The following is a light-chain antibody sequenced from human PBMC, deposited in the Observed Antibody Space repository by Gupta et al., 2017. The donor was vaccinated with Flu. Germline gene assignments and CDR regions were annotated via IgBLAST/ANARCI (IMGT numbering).Light chain of an antibody. Sequence: DIQMTQSPSSLSASVGDRVTITCRASQSISSYLNWYQQKPGKAPKLLIYAASSWQSGVPSRFSGSGFGTDVTLTISSRQPEDFASYYCQQSYSTLSITFGQGTRLDIK. V-gene: IGKV1-39*01. CDR3: QQSYSTLSIT. CDR2: AAS. CDR1: QSISSY. J-gene: IGKJ5*01.